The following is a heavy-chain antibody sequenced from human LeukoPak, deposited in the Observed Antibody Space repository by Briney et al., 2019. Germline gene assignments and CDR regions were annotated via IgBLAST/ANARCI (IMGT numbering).Heavy chain of an antibody. CDR2: ISDSGRT. D-gene: IGHD3-10*01. Sequence: NPSETLSLTCTVSGGSISSGSSDYYWGWIRQPPGKGLDWIGSISDSGRTYYNPSLKSRVTVSVDTSKNQFSLNLSSVTAADTAVYYCARQFGSGLWYFDLWGRGTLVTVSS. CDR3: ARQFGSGLWYFDL. V-gene: IGHV4-39*01. CDR1: GGSISSGSSDYY. J-gene: IGHJ2*01.